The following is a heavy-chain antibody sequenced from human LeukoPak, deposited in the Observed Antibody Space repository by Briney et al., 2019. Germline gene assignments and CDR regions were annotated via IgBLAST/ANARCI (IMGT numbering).Heavy chain of an antibody. CDR2: INPKSGGT. V-gene: IGHV1-2*02. CDR1: GYTXIPYY. D-gene: IGHD3-22*01. J-gene: IGHJ4*02. CDR3: ARASVSESIVVIRGFDY. Sequence: ASVKVSCTASGYTXIPYYMHWVRQAPGQGLEWMGWINPKSGGTNYAQNFQGRVTMTRDTSVTTAYMEVSSLRSDDTAVYYCARASVSESIVVIRGFDYWGQGTLVTVS.